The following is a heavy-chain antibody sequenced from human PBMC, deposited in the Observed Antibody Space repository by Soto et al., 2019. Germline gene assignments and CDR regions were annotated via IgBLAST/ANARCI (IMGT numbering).Heavy chain of an antibody. CDR2: IWYDGSNK. CDR1: GFTFSSYG. J-gene: IGHJ6*03. D-gene: IGHD2-2*02. V-gene: IGHV3-33*01. Sequence: WGSLRLSCAASGFTFSSYGMHWVRQAPGKGLEWVAVIWYDGSNKYYADSVKGRFTISRDNSKNTLYLQMNSLRAEDTAVYYCAREETEEVVPAAISPYYYMDVWGKGTTVTVSS. CDR3: AREETEEVVPAAISPYYYMDV.